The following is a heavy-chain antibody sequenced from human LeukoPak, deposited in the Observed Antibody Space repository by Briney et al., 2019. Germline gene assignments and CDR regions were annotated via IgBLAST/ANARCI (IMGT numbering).Heavy chain of an antibody. CDR2: IYYSGST. Sequence: KPSETLSLTCTVSGGSISSSSYYWGWIRQPPGKGLEWIGSIYYSGSTYYNPSLKSRVTISVDTSKNQFSLKLSSVTAADTAVYYCARLGVRGVFDYWGQGTLVTVSS. CDR3: ARLGVRGVFDY. J-gene: IGHJ4*02. V-gene: IGHV4-39*01. D-gene: IGHD3-10*01. CDR1: GGSISSSSYY.